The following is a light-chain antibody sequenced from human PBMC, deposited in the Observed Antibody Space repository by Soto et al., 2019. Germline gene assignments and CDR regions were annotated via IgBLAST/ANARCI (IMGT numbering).Light chain of an antibody. CDR3: QQYGSSPGT. J-gene: IGKJ1*01. Sequence: EIVLTQSPGTLSLSPGERATLSCRASQSVTNRYLAWYRQKPGQAPRLLIFGASIRDTGSPDRFSGSGSGTDFTLTINRLEPEDFAVYYCQQYGSSPGTFGQGTKVEIK. V-gene: IGKV3-20*01. CDR1: QSVTNRY. CDR2: GAS.